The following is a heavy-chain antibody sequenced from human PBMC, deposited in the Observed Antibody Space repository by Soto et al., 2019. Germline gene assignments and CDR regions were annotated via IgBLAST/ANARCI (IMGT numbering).Heavy chain of an antibody. CDR1: GGTFSSYA. Sequence: SVKVSCKASGGTFSSYAISWVRQAPGQGLEWMGGIIPIFGTANYAQKFQGRVTITADESTSTAYMELSSLRSEDTAVYCCARGGPRNSYGMDVWGHGTTVTVSS. V-gene: IGHV1-69*13. J-gene: IGHJ6*02. CDR3: ARGGPRNSYGMDV. D-gene: IGHD1-7*01. CDR2: IIPIFGTA.